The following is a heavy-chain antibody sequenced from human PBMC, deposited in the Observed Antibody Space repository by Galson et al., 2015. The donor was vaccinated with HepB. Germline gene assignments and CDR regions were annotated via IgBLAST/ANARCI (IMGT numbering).Heavy chain of an antibody. CDR3: ARDGPITMIQGYTEAFDI. D-gene: IGHD3-10*01. V-gene: IGHV3-74*01. J-gene: IGHJ3*02. CDR2: INTDGSRA. Sequence: SLRLSCAASGFTFSSYWMHWVRQAPGEGLEWVSRINTDGSRATYADSVKGRVTISRDNAKNTLYMQMNSLRAEDTAVYYCARDGPITMIQGYTEAFDIWGQGTMVTVSS. CDR1: GFTFSSYW.